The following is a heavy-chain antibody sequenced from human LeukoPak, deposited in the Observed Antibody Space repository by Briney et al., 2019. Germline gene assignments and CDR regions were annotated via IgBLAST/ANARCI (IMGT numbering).Heavy chain of an antibody. D-gene: IGHD3-3*01. CDR1: GGSFSGYY. J-gene: IGHJ5*02. Sequence: PSETLSLTCAVYGGSFSGYYWSWIRQPPGKGLEWIGEINHSGSTNYNPSLKSRVTISVDTSKNQFSLKLSSVTAADTAVYYCARDRYYDFWSGYSNWFDPWGQGTPVTVSS. V-gene: IGHV4-34*01. CDR2: INHSGST. CDR3: ARDRYYDFWSGYSNWFDP.